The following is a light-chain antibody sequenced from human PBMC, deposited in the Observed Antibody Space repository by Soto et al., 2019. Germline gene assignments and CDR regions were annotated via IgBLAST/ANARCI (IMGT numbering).Light chain of an antibody. Sequence: AIQMTQSPSSLSASVGDRVTITCRASQDVSNDLGWYQQKPGKAPNLLIYAASTLQSGVPSRFSGSGSGTDFTLTISSLQPEDSASYYCLQDHEYHTFGGGTRVEIK. V-gene: IGKV1-6*01. CDR1: QDVSND. J-gene: IGKJ4*01. CDR2: AAS. CDR3: LQDHEYHT.